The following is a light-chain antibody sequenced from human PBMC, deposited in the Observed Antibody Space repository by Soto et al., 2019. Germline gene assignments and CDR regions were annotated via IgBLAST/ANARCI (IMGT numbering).Light chain of an antibody. CDR2: GAS. V-gene: IGKV3-20*01. CDR3: QQYGSSGT. J-gene: IGKJ1*01. CDR1: QSVSNNY. Sequence: EIGLTQSPGTLSLSPGERATLSFMASQSVSNNYLAWYQQKPGQAPRPLIYGASNRATGIPDRFSGSGSGTDFTLTISRLEPEDFAVYYCQQYGSSGTFGQGTKVDIK.